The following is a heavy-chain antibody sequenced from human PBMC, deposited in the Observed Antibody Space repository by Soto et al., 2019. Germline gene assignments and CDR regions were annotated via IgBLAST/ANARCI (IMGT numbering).Heavy chain of an antibody. V-gene: IGHV4-31*03. CDR2: IYYSGTT. CDR1: GGSITTGGYF. D-gene: IGHD1-26*01. Sequence: QVQLQESGPGLVKASQTLSLTCTVSGGSITTGGYFWSWIRQHPGKGLEWIGYIYYSGTTHYNPSLKSGVTISVDTSKNQFSLKLSSVAAADTAVYYCARVVSGSYFDYGGQGALVSVSS. J-gene: IGHJ4*02. CDR3: ARVVSGSYFDY.